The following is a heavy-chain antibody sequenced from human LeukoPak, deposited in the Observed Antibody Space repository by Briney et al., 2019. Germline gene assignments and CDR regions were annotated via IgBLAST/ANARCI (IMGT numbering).Heavy chain of an antibody. V-gene: IGHV1-3*01. CDR1: GYTFTSYA. D-gene: IGHD3-9*01. J-gene: IGHJ4*02. CDR2: INAGNGNT. CDR3: ARDGHYDILTGSPLDY. Sequence: ASVKVSCKASGYTFTSYAMHWVRQAPEQRLEWMGWINAGNGNTKYSQKFQGRVTITRDTSASTAYMELSSLRSEDTVVYYCARDGHYDILTGSPLDYWGQGTLVTVSS.